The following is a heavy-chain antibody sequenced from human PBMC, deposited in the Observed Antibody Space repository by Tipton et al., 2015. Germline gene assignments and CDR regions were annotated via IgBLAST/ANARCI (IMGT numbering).Heavy chain of an antibody. Sequence: TLSLTCTVSGGSVSENYWSWIRQPPGKGLEWIGYIQYSGSTNYNPSLKSRVTISVDTSKTQFSLKMSSVTASDTAVYYCARARGRHGGLFDSWGQGILVTVSS. CDR3: ARARGRHGGLFDS. J-gene: IGHJ4*02. CDR2: IQYSGST. CDR1: GGSVSENY. V-gene: IGHV4-59*07. D-gene: IGHD4-23*01.